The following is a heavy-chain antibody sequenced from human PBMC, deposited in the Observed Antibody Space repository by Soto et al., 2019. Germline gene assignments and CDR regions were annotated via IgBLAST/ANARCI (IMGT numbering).Heavy chain of an antibody. J-gene: IGHJ3*02. Sequence: QVQLQESGPGLVKPSQTLSLTCTVSGGSISTGGYSWSWIRQHPGRGLEWIGYIYHSGMTFSNPSLQSRVAIAIDSSKNKFSLKLSSVTAADTAVYHWATVRWELHDAFDIWGQGTMVSVSS. CDR3: ATVRWELHDAFDI. CDR2: IYHSGMT. CDR1: GGSISTGGYS. V-gene: IGHV4-31*03. D-gene: IGHD1-26*01.